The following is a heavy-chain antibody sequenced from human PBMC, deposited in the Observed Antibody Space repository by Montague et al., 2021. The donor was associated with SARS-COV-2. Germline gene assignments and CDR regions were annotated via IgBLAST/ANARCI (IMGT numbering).Heavy chain of an antibody. D-gene: IGHD5-12*01. CDR2: IYYNTGNA. Sequence: SETLSLTCSVSGGSISDYYWNWIRQPPGKGLEWIGYIYYNTGNANYNPSLQSRVTITLETSKNQFSLNLRSVTAADTALYFCARGTGYDYYFDFWGLGTLVTVSS. CDR3: ARGTGYDYYFDF. CDR1: GGSISDYY. V-gene: IGHV4-59*01. J-gene: IGHJ4*02.